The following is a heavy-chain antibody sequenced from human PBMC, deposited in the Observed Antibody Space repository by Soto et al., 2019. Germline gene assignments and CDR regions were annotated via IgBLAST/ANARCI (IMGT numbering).Heavy chain of an antibody. CDR1: GFTFSDYF. Sequence: QVQLVESGGALVKPGGSLRLSCAASGFTFSDYFMTWIRQAPGEGLEWVAYISTSARIINYADSVKGRFTISRDNAKNSLYLQMNSLRAEDTAVYFCAREYSAYHYHVDFWVQGTVVTVSS. V-gene: IGHV3-11*01. CDR2: ISTSARII. CDR3: AREYSAYHYHVDF. J-gene: IGHJ4*02. D-gene: IGHD4-4*01.